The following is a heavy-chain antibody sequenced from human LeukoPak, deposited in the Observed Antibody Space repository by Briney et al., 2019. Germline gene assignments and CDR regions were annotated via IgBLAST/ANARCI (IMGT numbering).Heavy chain of an antibody. CDR3: ARVLGDGDYVLDY. J-gene: IGHJ4*02. CDR1: GGTFSSYA. D-gene: IGHD4-17*01. CDR2: IIPIFGTA. Sequence: SVKVSCKASGGTFSSYAISWVRQAHGQGLEWMGGIIPIFGTANYAQKFQGRVTITTDESTGTAYMELSSLRSEDTAVYYCARVLGDGDYVLDYWGQGTLVTVSS. V-gene: IGHV1-69*05.